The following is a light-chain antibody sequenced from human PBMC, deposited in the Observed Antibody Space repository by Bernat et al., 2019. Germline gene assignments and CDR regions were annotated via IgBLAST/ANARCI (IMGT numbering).Light chain of an antibody. CDR3: MQALQTPLT. J-gene: IGKJ4*01. Sequence: DIVMTQSPLSLSVTPGEPASISCRSSQSLLHSNGYNFLDWYLQKPGQSPQLLIYLGSTRASGVPDRFSGSGSGTDFTLKISRVEAEAVGVYYCMQALQTPLTFGGGTKVEIK. CDR2: LGS. CDR1: QSLLHSNGYNF. V-gene: IGKV2-28*01.